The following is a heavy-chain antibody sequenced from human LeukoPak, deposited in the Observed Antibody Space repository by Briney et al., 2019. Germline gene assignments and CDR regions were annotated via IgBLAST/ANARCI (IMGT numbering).Heavy chain of an antibody. J-gene: IGHJ6*02. V-gene: IGHV3-21*01. CDR2: ISSSSSYI. CDR1: GFTFSSYA. CDR3: AAESLYYYYGMDV. Sequence: GGSLRLSCAASGFTFSSYAMSWVRQAPGKGLEWVSSISSSSSYIYYADSVKGRFTISRDNAKNSLYLQMNSLRAEDTAVYYCAAESLYYYYGMDVWGQGTTVTVSS.